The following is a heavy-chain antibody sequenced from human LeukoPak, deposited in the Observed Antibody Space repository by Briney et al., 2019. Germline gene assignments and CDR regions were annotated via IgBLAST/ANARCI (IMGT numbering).Heavy chain of an antibody. V-gene: IGHV3-7*01. CDR1: GFTFSSYW. CDR3: ATTSYFYGMVV. J-gene: IGHJ6*02. Sequence: GGSLRLSCAASGFTFSSYWMSWVRQAPGEGLEWMGNIKPDGSEKYYVDSLKGRFAISRDNAKNSLYLQMSSLRVEDTALYYCATTSYFYGMVVWGQGTTVTVSS. D-gene: IGHD5-12*01. CDR2: IKPDGSEK.